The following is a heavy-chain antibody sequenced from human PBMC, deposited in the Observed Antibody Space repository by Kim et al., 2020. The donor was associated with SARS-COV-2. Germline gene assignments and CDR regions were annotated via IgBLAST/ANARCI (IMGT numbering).Heavy chain of an antibody. V-gene: IGHV3-7*03. CDR2: IKQDGSEK. D-gene: IGHD1-26*01. Sequence: GGSLRLSCAASGFTFSSYWMSWVRQAPGKGLEWVANIKQDGSEKYYVDSVKGRFTISRDNAKNSLYLQMNSLRAEDTAVYYCARAQRMVGATNYYFDYWGQGTLVTVSS. J-gene: IGHJ4*02. CDR1: GFTFSSYW. CDR3: ARAQRMVGATNYYFDY.